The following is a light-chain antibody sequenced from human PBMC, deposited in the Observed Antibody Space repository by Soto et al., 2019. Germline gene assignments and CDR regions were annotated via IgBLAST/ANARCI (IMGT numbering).Light chain of an antibody. CDR2: NAS. J-gene: IGKJ4*01. CDR3: HQYSSFPLT. Sequence: DIQLTQSPSFVSASVGDRVTITCRASQGISNWLFWYQQKPGTAPTLLVYNASNLQDGVPARFSGSGSGTDFTLTINSLQPEDFATYYCHQYSSFPLTFGGGTKVEIK. V-gene: IGKV1-12*01. CDR1: QGISNW.